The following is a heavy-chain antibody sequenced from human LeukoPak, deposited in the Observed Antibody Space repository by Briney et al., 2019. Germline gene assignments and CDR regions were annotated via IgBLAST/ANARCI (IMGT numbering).Heavy chain of an antibody. Sequence: SETLSLTCNVSGGSISSGGYCWSWIRQHPGKGLEWIGYIYYSGSTYYNPSLKSRVTISVDTSKNQFSLKLRSVTAADTAVYYCARDRSSSGTFDYWGQGTLVTVSS. CDR1: GGSISSGGYC. V-gene: IGHV4-31*03. D-gene: IGHD6-13*01. CDR3: ARDRSSSGTFDY. CDR2: IYYSGST. J-gene: IGHJ4*02.